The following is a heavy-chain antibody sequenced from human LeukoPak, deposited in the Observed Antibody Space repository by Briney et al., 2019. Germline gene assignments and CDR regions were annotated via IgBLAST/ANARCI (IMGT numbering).Heavy chain of an antibody. J-gene: IGHJ4*02. V-gene: IGHV4-31*03. CDR2: IYYSGRT. D-gene: IGHD6-6*01. Sequence: SQTLSLTCTVSGGSISSGGYYWSWIRQHPGKGLEWMGYIYYSGRTYYNPSLESRVIISLDTSKNQFSLKLSSVTAADTAVYYCARRSSSSGYFDHWGLGTLVTVSS. CDR1: GGSISSGGYY. CDR3: ARRSSSSGYFDH.